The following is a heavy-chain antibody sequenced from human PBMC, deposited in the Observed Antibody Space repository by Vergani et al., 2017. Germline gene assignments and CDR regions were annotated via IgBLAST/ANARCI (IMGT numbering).Heavy chain of an antibody. CDR2: IIPIFGTA. V-gene: IGHV1-69*13. J-gene: IGHJ5*02. D-gene: IGHD2-15*01. Sequence: QVQLVQSGAEVKKPGSSVEVSCKASGGTFSSYAISWVRQAPGQGLEWMGRIIPIFGTANYAQKFQGRVTITADESTSTAYMELSSLRSEDTAVYYCAREYCSGGSCYPGDWFDPWGQGTLVTVSS. CDR3: AREYCSGGSCYPGDWFDP. CDR1: GGTFSSYA.